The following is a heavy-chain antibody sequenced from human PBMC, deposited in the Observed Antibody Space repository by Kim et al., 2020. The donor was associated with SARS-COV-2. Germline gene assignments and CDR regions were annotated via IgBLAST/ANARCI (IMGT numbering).Heavy chain of an antibody. V-gene: IGHV3-21*01. CDR2: ISYSSSYI. CDR3: ARDAMIRGVIKYWFDP. CDR1: GFTFSSYN. Sequence: GGSLRLSCAASGFTFSSYNMNWVRQAPGKGLEWVSSISYSSSYIFYADSVKGRFTISRDNAKNSLYLQMNSLTAEDTAVYYCARDAMIRGVIKYWFDPWGQEPWSPSPQ. J-gene: IGHJ5*02. D-gene: IGHD3-10*01.